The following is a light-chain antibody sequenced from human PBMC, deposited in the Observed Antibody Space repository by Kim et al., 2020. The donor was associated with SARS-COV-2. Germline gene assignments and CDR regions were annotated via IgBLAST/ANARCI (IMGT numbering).Light chain of an antibody. V-gene: IGLV3-25*03. Sequence: SYELTQPPSVSVSPGQTARITCSGDALPKQYAYWYQQKPGQAPVLVIYKDSERPSGIPERFSGSSSGTTVTLTISGVQAEDEADYYCQSADISGTPLVVFGGGTQLTVL. CDR1: ALPKQY. J-gene: IGLJ2*01. CDR3: QSADISGTPLVV. CDR2: KDS.